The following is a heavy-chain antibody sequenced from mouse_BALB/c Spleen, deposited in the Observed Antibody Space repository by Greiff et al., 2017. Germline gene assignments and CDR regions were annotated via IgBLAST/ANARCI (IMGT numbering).Heavy chain of an antibody. D-gene: IGHD1-1*01. CDR2: INTNGGST. J-gene: IGHJ2*01. V-gene: IGHV5-6-3*01. CDR3: TRDYYGSSFDY. Sequence: EVQLVESGAGLVQPGGSLKLSCAASGFTFSSYGMSWVRQTPDKGLELVGSINTNGGSTYYPDSVKGRITISRDNARNTLYLQMSSLKSEDTAMYYCTRDYYGSSFDYWGQGTTLTVSA. CDR1: GFTFSSYG.